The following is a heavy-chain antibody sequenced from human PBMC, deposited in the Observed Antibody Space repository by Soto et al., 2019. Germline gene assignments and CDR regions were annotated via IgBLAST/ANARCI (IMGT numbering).Heavy chain of an antibody. D-gene: IGHD5-18*01. CDR1: GYTFTSYG. Sequence: QVQLVQSGAEVKKPGASVKVSCKASGYTFTSYGISWVRQAPGQGLEWMGWISAYNGNTNYAQKLQGRVTMTTDTSTSTAYLALRSLRSDDTAVYYCASSLLVGYGLEGESDWGQGTLVTVSS. CDR3: ASSLLVGYGLEGESD. V-gene: IGHV1-18*01. CDR2: ISAYNGNT. J-gene: IGHJ4*02.